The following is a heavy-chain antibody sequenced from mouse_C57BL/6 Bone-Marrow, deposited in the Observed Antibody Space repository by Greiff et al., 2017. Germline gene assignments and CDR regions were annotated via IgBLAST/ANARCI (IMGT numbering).Heavy chain of an antibody. CDR2: IYPRSGNT. V-gene: IGHV1-81*01. J-gene: IGHJ2*01. CDR1: GYTFTSYG. CDR3: ARPLTGPFDY. D-gene: IGHD4-1*01. Sequence: VQLQESGAELARPGASVKLSCKASGYTFTSYGISWVKQRTGQGLEWIGEIYPRSGNTYYNEKFKGKATLTADKSSSTAYMELRSLTSEDSAVYFCARPLTGPFDYWGQGTTLTVSS.